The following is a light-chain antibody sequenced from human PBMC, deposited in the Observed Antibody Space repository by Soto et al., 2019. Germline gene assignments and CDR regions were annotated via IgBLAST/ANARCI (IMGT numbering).Light chain of an antibody. CDR3: SSYAGSNNPFV. CDR1: SSDVGGYNY. V-gene: IGLV2-8*01. Sequence: QSVLTQPPSASGSPGQSVTISCTGTSSDVGGYNYVSWYQQHPGKAPKVLIYDVNKRPSGVPDRFSGSKSGNTASLTVSGLQADDEADYYCSSYAGSNNPFVFGTGTKLTVL. J-gene: IGLJ1*01. CDR2: DVN.